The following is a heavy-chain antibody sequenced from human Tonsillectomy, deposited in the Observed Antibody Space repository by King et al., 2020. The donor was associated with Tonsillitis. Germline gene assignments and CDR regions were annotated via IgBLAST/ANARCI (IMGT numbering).Heavy chain of an antibody. CDR1: GFTFSNYA. CDR2: LSSSGGST. V-gene: IGHV3-23*04. CDR3: AKVAGPDTALALDY. D-gene: IGHD5-18*01. Sequence: QLVQSGGGLVQPGGSLRLSCAASGFTFSNYAMSWVRQAPGKGLEWVSGLSSSGGSTYYADSVKGRFTISRDNSKNTLYLQMNSLRAQDTAVYYCAKVAGPDTALALDYWGQGTLVSVSS. J-gene: IGHJ4*02.